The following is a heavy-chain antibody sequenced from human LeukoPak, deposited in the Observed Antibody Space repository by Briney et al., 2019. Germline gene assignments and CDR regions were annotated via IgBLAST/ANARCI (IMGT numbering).Heavy chain of an antibody. CDR2: IKRDGSEK. Sequence: GGSLRLPCTTSGFTFSSSWMSWVRQAPGKGLEWVANIKRDGSEKTYIDSVKGRFTISRDISRNALFLEMNNLRADDTAVYYCARGGAPNLADHWGQGTLVTVSS. CDR3: ARGGAPNLADH. V-gene: IGHV3-7*03. CDR1: GFTFSSSW. J-gene: IGHJ5*02. D-gene: IGHD2-8*01.